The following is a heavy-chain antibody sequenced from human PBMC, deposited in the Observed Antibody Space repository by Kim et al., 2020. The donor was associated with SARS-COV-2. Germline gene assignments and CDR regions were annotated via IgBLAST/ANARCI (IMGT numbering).Heavy chain of an antibody. V-gene: IGHV3-66*01. CDR3: ARGHSGGYYDSSGYYPLVY. Sequence: GRFTISRDNSKNTLYLQMNSLGAEDTAVYYCARGHSGGYYDSSGYYPLVYWGQGTLVTVSS. J-gene: IGHJ4*02. D-gene: IGHD3-22*01.